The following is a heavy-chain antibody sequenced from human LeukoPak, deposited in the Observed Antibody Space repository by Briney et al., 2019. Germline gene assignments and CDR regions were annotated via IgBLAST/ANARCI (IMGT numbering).Heavy chain of an antibody. J-gene: IGHJ3*02. Sequence: GGSLRLSCAASGFTFSSYSMNWVRQAPGKGLEWVSSISSSSSYIYYADSLKGRFTISRDNAKNSLYLQMNSLRAEDTAVYYCARGGSLRRAFDIWGQGTMVTVSS. CDR2: ISSSSSYI. D-gene: IGHD3-16*01. CDR1: GFTFSSYS. V-gene: IGHV3-21*01. CDR3: ARGGSLRRAFDI.